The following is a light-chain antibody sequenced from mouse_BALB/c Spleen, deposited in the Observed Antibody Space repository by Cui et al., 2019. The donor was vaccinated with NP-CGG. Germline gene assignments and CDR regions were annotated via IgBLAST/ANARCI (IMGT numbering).Light chain of an antibody. J-gene: IGLJ1*01. Sequence: QGCVSQDSSLPTSPGETVTLTCRSSTGAVTTSNYANWVQEKPDYLFTGLIGGTNNRVPGVPARFSGSLIGDKAALTITGAQTEDEAIYFCALWYSNHWVFGGGTKLTVL. CDR3: ALWYSNHWV. V-gene: IGLV1*01. CDR1: TGAVTTSNY. CDR2: GTN.